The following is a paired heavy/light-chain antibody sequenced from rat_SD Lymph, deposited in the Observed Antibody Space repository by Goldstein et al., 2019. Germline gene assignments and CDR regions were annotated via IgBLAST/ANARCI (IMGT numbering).Heavy chain of an antibody. D-gene: IGHD1-12*02. CDR1: GFTFSNYG. J-gene: IGHJ3*01. CDR2: ISSSSSYI. Sequence: EVQLVESGGGLVQPGRSLKLSCLASGFTFSNYGMNWIRQAPGKGLEWVASISSSSSYIYYADTVKGRFTISRDNAKNTLYLQMTSLRSEDTALYYCARFGTYYAHWFAYWGQGTLVTVSS. CDR3: ARFGTYYAHWFAY. V-gene: IGHV5-34*01.
Light chain of an antibody. V-gene: IGKV8S5*01. CDR1: QSLLYSGNQKNY. J-gene: IGKJ1*01. CDR3: QQYYDTPPT. CDR2: WAS. Sequence: DIVMTQSPSSLAVSAGETVTINCKSSQSLLYSGNQKNYLAWYQQKPGQSPKLLIYWASTRQSGVPDRFIGSGSGTDFTLTISSVQAEDLAIYYCQQYYDTPPTFGGGTKLELK.